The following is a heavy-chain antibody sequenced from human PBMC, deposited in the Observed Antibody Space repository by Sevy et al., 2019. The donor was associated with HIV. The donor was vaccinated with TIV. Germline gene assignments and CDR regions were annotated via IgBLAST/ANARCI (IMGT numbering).Heavy chain of an antibody. J-gene: IGHJ4*02. CDR3: ATPRGDCSSSFRAYFDQ. V-gene: IGHV3-30-3*01. CDR2: ISYDGTNK. D-gene: IGHD6-6*01. CDR1: GFTFSRYA. Sequence: GGSLRLSCAASGFTFSRYAMHWVRQAPGNGLEWLAVISYDGTNKYYADSVKGRFTISRDNSKNTVYLQMNSLRAEDTAVYYCATPRGDCSSSFRAYFDQWGQGTLVTVSS.